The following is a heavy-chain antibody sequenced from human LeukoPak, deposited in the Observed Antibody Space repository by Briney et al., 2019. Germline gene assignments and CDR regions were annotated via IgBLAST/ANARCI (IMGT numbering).Heavy chain of an antibody. J-gene: IGHJ6*03. CDR3: AKDTVKVSTISRVPHYTDV. D-gene: IGHD5/OR15-5a*01. V-gene: IGHV3-21*01. CDR1: GFTFSSYS. CDR2: ISSSSSYI. Sequence: GGSLRLSCAASGFTFSSYSMNWVRQAPGKGLEWVSSISSSSSYIYYADSVKGRFTISRDNAKNSLYLQMNSLRAEDTAVYYCAKDTVKVSTISRVPHYTDVWGRGTTVTISS.